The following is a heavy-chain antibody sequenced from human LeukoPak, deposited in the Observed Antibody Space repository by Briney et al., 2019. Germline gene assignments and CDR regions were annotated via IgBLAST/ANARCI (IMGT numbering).Heavy chain of an antibody. CDR3: ARGRRGWSKPFDY. CDR2: IYYSGNT. J-gene: IGHJ4*02. V-gene: IGHV4-39*07. CDR1: GGSIRRSSHY. Sequence: SETLSLTCTVSGGSIRRSSHYWGWIRQPPGKGLEWIANIYYSGNTYYNPSLKSRVTISVDTSKNQFSLKLSSVTAADTAVYYCARGRRGWSKPFDYWGQGTLVTVSS.